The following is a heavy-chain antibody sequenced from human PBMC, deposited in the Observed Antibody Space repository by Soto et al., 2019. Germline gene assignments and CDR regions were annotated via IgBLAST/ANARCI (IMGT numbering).Heavy chain of an antibody. V-gene: IGHV3-30*18. D-gene: IGHD1-26*01. CDR3: AKDPGATTRYYFDY. CDR1: GFTFSSYG. Sequence: SLRLSCAASGFTFSSYGMHWVRQAPGKGLEWVAIISYDGSNKYYADSVKGRFTISRDNSESTLYLQMNSLRAEDTAVYYCAKDPGATTRYYFDYWGQGALVTVSS. CDR2: ISYDGSNK. J-gene: IGHJ4*02.